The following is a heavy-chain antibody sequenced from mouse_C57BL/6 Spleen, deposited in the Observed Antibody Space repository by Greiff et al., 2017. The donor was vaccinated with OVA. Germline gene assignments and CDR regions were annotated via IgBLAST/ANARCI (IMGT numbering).Heavy chain of an antibody. CDR1: GYSITSGYY. Sequence: EVHLVESGPGLVKPSQSLSLTCSVPGYSITSGYYWNWIRQFPGNHLEWMGYISYDGSNNYNPSLKNRISITRDTSKNQFVLKLNTGTTEDTATYYCARDGDYAMDYWGQGTSVTVSS. CDR3: ARDGDYAMDY. CDR2: ISYDGSN. J-gene: IGHJ4*01. V-gene: IGHV3-6*01.